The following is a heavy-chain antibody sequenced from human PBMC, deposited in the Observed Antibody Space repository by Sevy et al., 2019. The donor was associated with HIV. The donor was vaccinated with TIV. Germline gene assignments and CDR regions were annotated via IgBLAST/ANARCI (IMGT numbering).Heavy chain of an antibody. CDR1: GFSFSDYS. J-gene: IGHJ6*04. CDR2: ISKRSINI. CDR3: ASLTTTDV. Sequence: GGSLRLSCATSGFSFSDYSMNWVRQAPGKGLEWISSISKRSINIKYAESVRGRFTSSRDNAKNSLYLQLDSLRTEDTAVYFCASLTTTDVWGKGTTVTVSS. V-gene: IGHV3-21*01. D-gene: IGHD1-1*01.